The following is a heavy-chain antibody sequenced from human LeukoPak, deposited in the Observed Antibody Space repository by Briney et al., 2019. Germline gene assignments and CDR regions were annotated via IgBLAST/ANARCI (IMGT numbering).Heavy chain of an antibody. V-gene: IGHV3-49*03. CDR3: TRDGRGNSYVYYYFDY. Sequence: GGSLRLSCIASGFTFGDYAMSWFRQAPGEGLEWVGFIRSKPYGGTTEYAASVKGRFTISRDDSKSIANLQMNSLKTEDTAMYYCTRDGRGNSYVYYYFDYWGQGTLVTVSS. J-gene: IGHJ4*02. D-gene: IGHD5-18*01. CDR2: IRSKPYGGTT. CDR1: GFTFGDYA.